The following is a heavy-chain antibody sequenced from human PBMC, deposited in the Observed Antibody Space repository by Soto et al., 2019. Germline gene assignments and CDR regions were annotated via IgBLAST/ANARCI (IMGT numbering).Heavy chain of an antibody. CDR3: ASVRGAYYYAMDV. D-gene: IGHD3-10*02. CDR2: IYHSGST. Sequence: QVQLQESGPGLVKPSGTLSLTCAVSGGSISSSNWWSWVRQPPGKGLEWLGEIYHSGSTNYNPSRKSRVTVSLDXXKHPFSLKLSSVTAADTAVYYCASVRGAYYYAMDVWGQGTTVTVSS. CDR1: GGSISSSNW. V-gene: IGHV4-4*02. J-gene: IGHJ6*02.